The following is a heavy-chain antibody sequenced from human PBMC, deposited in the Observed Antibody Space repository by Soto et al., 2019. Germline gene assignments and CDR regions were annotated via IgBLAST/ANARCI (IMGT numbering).Heavy chain of an antibody. CDR1: GYSFSSHA. J-gene: IGHJ4*02. D-gene: IGHD6-13*01. CDR2: TIPVFGTP. V-gene: IGHV1-69*06. Sequence: GASVKVSCKASGYSFSSHAITWVRQAPGQGLEWMGGTIPVFGTPSYAQKFQGRVTISADKSTNTSYLELRSLRSEDTAVYYCARGGALSTSWYWGDGLDSWGQGTQVTVSS. CDR3: ARGGALSTSWYWGDGLDS.